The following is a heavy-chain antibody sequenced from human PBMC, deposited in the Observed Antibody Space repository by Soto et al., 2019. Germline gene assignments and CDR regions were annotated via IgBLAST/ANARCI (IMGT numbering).Heavy chain of an antibody. Sequence: SETLSLTCAVYGGSFSGYYWSWIRQPPGKGLEWIGEINHGGSTNYNPSLKSRVTISVDTSKNQFSLKLSSVTAADTAVYYCARFDDSSGYSYYFDYWGQGTLVTVSS. CDR2: INHGGST. CDR1: GGSFSGYY. V-gene: IGHV4-34*01. J-gene: IGHJ4*02. CDR3: ARFDDSSGYSYYFDY. D-gene: IGHD3-22*01.